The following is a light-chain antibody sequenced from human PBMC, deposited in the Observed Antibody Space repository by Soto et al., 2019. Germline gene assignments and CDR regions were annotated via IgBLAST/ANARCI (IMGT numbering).Light chain of an antibody. V-gene: IGLV1-47*01. CDR3: AAWDGSLSGVV. CDR1: SSNIGNNY. Sequence: QSVLTQPPSASGTPGQRVTISCSGSSSNIGNNYVHWYQQLPGTAPKLLIYRNNQRPSGVPDRFSGSKSGTSASLAISGLRSEDEADYYCAAWDGSLSGVVFGGGTKVTVL. CDR2: RNN. J-gene: IGLJ2*01.